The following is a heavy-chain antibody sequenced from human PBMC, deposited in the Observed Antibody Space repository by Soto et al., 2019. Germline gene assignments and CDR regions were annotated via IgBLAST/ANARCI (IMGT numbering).Heavy chain of an antibody. CDR3: ARRNTAGFLRYFDI. V-gene: IGHV1-69*06. Sequence: QVQLVQSGAEVMQPGSSVKVSCKPSGGTLTNFINYPINWVRQSPGQGLEWMGGIVPNIGTVNYAQKFQGRVTMTADKSTGTVYMELSSLRSDDSALYYCARRNTAGFLRYFDIWGQGTLVTVSS. CDR2: IVPNIGTV. D-gene: IGHD6-19*01. J-gene: IGHJ4*02. CDR1: GGTLTNFINYP.